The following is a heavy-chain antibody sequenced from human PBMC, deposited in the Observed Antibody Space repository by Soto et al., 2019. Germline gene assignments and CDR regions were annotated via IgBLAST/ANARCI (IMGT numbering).Heavy chain of an antibody. J-gene: IGHJ6*02. CDR3: ARGLLNLYGMDV. D-gene: IGHD2-15*01. V-gene: IGHV3-74*01. CDR1: GFTFSSYW. CDR2: IKYTRSTT. Sequence: EVQLVESGGGLVQPGGSLRLSCAASGFTFSSYWMHWVRQTPGKGLVWVSRIKYTRSTTDYADSVKGRFTISRDNAKNTLYLQMSNLRAEDTAVYYCARGLLNLYGMDVWGQGTTVTVSS.